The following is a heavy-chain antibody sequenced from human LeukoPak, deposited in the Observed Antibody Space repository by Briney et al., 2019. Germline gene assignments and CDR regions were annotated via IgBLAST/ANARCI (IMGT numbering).Heavy chain of an antibody. V-gene: IGHV4-34*01. CDR2: INHSGST. J-gene: IGHJ6*02. CDR3: ARTALTAKYYYYYYGMDV. CDR1: GGSFSGYY. D-gene: IGHD5-18*01. Sequence: PSETLFLTCAVYGGSFSGYYWSWIRQPPGKGLEWIGEINHSGSTDYNPSLKSRVTISVDTSKNQFSLKLSSVTAADTAVYYCARTALTAKYYYYYYGMDVWGQGTTVTVSS.